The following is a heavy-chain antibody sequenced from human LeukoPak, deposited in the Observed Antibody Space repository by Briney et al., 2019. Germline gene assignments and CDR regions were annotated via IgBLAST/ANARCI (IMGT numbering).Heavy chain of an antibody. V-gene: IGHV3-73*01. CDR1: GFTFSGSA. CDR3: TRQGEQLATIDY. Sequence: GGSLRLSCAASGFTFSGSAMHWVRQASGKGLERVGRIRSKANSYATAYAASVKGRFTISRDDSKNTAYLQMNSLKTEDTAVYYCTRQGEQLATIDYWGQGTLVTVSS. D-gene: IGHD6-6*01. CDR2: IRSKANSYAT. J-gene: IGHJ4*02.